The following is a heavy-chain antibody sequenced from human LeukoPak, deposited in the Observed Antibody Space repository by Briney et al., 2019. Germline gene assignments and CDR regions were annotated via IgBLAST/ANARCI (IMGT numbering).Heavy chain of an antibody. J-gene: IGHJ2*01. CDR2: ISDDGSNK. CDR1: GFSFSSYG. Sequence: GGSLGLSCAASGFSFSSYGMHWVRQAPGKGLEWVAVISDDGSNKYYADSVKGRFTISRDNSKNTLYLHMNSLRAEDTAVYYCTKDHGYSSSWYLVAWG. V-gene: IGHV3-30*18. CDR3: TKDHGYSSSWYLVA. D-gene: IGHD6-13*01.